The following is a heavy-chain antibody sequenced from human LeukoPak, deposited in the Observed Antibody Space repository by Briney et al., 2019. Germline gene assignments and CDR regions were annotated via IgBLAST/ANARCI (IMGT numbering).Heavy chain of an antibody. V-gene: IGHV3-30-3*01. CDR2: ISYDGSNK. CDR3: ARGGFGGLYCSSTSCASRLDY. Sequence: GGSLRLSCAASGFTFSSYAMHWVRQAPGKGLEWVAVISYDGSNKYYADSVKGRFTISRDNSKNTLYLQMNSLRAEDTAVYYCARGGFGGLYCSSTSCASRLDYWGQGTLVTVSS. J-gene: IGHJ4*02. CDR1: GFTFSSYA. D-gene: IGHD2-2*01.